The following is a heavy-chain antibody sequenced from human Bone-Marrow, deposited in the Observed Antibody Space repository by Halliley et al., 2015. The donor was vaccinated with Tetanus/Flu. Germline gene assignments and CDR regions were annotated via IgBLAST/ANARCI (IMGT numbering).Heavy chain of an antibody. CDR1: GITLSRYD. D-gene: IGHD3-10*01. CDR2: IGSSGSAT. J-gene: IGHJ6*02. V-gene: IGHV3-48*03. CDR3: ARDEARVRGIFPYYCGMDV. Sequence: SLRLSCAASGITLSRYDAHWVRQAPGKGLEWVSYIGSSGSATYYADSVKGRFTISRDNAKNSLYLQMNSLRAEDTAVYYCARDEARVRGIFPYYCGMDVWGQGTTVTASS.